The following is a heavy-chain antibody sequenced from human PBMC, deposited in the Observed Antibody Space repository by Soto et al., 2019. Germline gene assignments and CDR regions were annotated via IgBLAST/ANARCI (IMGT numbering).Heavy chain of an antibody. CDR3: ARCWGSRDGYNYGNFDY. Sequence: GASVKVSCKASGGTFSSYAISWVRQAPGQGLEWMGGIIPIFGTANYAQKFQGRVTITADESTSTAYMELSSLRSEDTAVYYCARCWGSRDGYNYGNFDYWGQGTLVTVSS. CDR1: GGTFSSYA. CDR2: IIPIFGTA. J-gene: IGHJ4*02. V-gene: IGHV1-69*13. D-gene: IGHD5-12*01.